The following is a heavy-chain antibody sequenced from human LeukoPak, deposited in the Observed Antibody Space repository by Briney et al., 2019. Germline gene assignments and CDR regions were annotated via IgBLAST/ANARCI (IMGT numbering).Heavy chain of an antibody. CDR3: ARDLSVIAVDPIVEWGMDV. V-gene: IGHV1-2*02. D-gene: IGHD3-3*01. J-gene: IGHJ6*02. Sequence: ASVKVPCKASGYTFTGYYMHWVRQAPGQGLEWMGWINPNSGGTNYAQKFQGRVTMTRDTSISTAYMELSRLRSDDTAVYYCARDLSVIAVDPIVEWGMDVWGQGTTVTVSS. CDR2: INPNSGGT. CDR1: GYTFTGYY.